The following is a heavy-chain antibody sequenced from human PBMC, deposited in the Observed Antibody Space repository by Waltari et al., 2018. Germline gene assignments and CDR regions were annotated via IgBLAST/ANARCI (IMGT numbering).Heavy chain of an antibody. Sequence: QLQLQESGPGLVKPSETLSLTCTVSGGSISSSSYYWCWIRQPRGKGLEWIGSIYYSGRTSYKRALRGGVTRYVDTSKNQFSLKLSAVTAADRAVYYCARRRITMVRGGYYYYMDVWGKGTTVTVSS. V-gene: IGHV4-39*01. J-gene: IGHJ6*03. D-gene: IGHD3-10*01. CDR3: ARRRITMVRGGYYYYMDV. CDR2: IYYSGRT. CDR1: GGSISSSSYY.